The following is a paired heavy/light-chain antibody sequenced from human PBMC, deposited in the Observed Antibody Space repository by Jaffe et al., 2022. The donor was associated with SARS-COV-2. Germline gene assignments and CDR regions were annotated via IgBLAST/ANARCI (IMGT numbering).Heavy chain of an antibody. J-gene: IGHJ4*02. CDR2: LSSTGSHT. CDR3: AKGVRGCSAGSCYDFDY. CDR1: GFTFTNYA. V-gene: IGHV3-23*01. Sequence: EVQLSESGGGLVQPGGSLRLSCAASGFTFTNYAMGWVRQAPGKGLEWVSSLSSTGSHTYYADSVKGRFTISRDNSKNTLYLQMNSLRAEDTAIYYCAKGVRGCSAGSCYDFDYWGQGILVTVSS. D-gene: IGHD2-15*01.
Light chain of an antibody. J-gene: IGLJ2*01. CDR2: EVS. V-gene: IGLV2-8*01. Sequence: QSALTQPPSASGSPGQSVTISCTGTSSDVGGYNYVSWYQQHPGKAPKLMIYEVSQRPSGVPDRFSGSKSGSTASLTVSGLQAEDEADYYCSSYAGTNNVVFGGGTKLTVL. CDR1: SSDVGGYNY. CDR3: SSYAGTNNVV.